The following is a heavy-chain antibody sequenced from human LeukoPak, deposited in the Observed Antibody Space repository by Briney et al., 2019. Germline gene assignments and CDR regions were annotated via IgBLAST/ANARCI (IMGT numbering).Heavy chain of an antibody. J-gene: IGHJ4*02. V-gene: IGHV3-30-3*01. Sequence: GGSLRLSCAASGFTFSSYAMHWVRQAPGKGLEWVAVISYDGSNEYHADSVEGRFTISRDNSKNTLYVQMNSLRAEDTAVYYCARAGQLLSHFDSWGQGTLVTVSS. CDR3: ARAGQLLSHFDS. CDR1: GFTFSSYA. D-gene: IGHD2-2*01. CDR2: ISYDGSNE.